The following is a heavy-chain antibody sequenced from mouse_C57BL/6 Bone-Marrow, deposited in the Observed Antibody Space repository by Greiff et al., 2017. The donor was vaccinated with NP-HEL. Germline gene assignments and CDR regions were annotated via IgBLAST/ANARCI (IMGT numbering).Heavy chain of an antibody. V-gene: IGHV6-3*01. D-gene: IGHD1-1*01. CDR2: IRLKSDNYAT. Sequence: EVKVEESGGGLVQPGGSMKLSCVASGFTFSNYWMNWVRQSPGKGLEWVAQIRLKSDNYATHYAESVKGRFTISRDDSKSSVYLQMNNLRAEDTGIYYCTADYGSSYDAMDYWGQGTSVTVSS. CDR3: TADYGSSYDAMDY. J-gene: IGHJ4*01. CDR1: GFTFSNYW.